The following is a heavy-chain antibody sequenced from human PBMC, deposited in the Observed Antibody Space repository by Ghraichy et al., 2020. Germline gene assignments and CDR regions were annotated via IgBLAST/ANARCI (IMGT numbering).Heavy chain of an antibody. J-gene: IGHJ5*01. V-gene: IGHV4-39*07. Sequence: SQTLSLTCPVSGGSISSNNYYWGWIRQPPGKGLEWIGIIYYSGSTYYNPSLKSRVTISVDTSKNQFSLRLSSVTAADTAVYYCARAPFRARFDSWGQGTLVTVSS. CDR3: ARAPFRARFDS. CDR2: IYYSGST. CDR1: GGSISSNNYY.